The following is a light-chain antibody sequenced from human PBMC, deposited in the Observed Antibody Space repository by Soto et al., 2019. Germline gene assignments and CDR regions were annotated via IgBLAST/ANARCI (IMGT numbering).Light chain of an antibody. CDR1: SSDVGGYNY. J-gene: IGLJ2*01. V-gene: IGLV2-14*01. Sequence: QSALTQPASVSGSPGQSITISCTGTSSDVGGYNYVSWYQQHPGKAPKLMIYDVSNRPSGVSNRFSGSKSANTASLTSSVLQAEDEADYYCSSYTGSSTYVVFGGGTKLTVL. CDR3: SSYTGSSTYVV. CDR2: DVS.